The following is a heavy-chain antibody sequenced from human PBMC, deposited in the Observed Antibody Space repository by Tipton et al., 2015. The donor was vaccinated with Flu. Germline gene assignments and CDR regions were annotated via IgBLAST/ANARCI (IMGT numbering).Heavy chain of an antibody. V-gene: IGHV4-38-2*01. J-gene: IGHJ5*02. CDR3: SRREYCNYVSEAKNWFEP. CDR1: GDSIGSDYF. Sequence: TLSLTCSVSGDSIGSDYFWGWIRQPPGQGLEWIGNVNRTGNPYHNPSLQSRVTISVDTSRNQFSLRLTTVTAADTAVYYWSRREYCNYVSEAKNWFEPWGQGILVTVSS. D-gene: IGHD2/OR15-2a*01. CDR2: VNRTGNP.